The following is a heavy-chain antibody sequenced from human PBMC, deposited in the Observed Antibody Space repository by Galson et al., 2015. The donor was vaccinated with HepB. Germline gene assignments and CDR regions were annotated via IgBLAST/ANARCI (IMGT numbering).Heavy chain of an antibody. D-gene: IGHD6-19*01. V-gene: IGHV6-1*01. CDR1: GDSVSSNSAA. J-gene: IGHJ5*02. CDR2: TYYRSKWYN. Sequence: CAISGDSVSSNSAAWNWIRQSPSRGLEWLGRTYYRSKWYNGYAVSVKSRITINPDTSKDQFSLQLNSVTPEDTAVYYCARGEYSSGWYRGNWFDPWGQGTLVAVSS. CDR3: ARGEYSSGWYRGNWFDP.